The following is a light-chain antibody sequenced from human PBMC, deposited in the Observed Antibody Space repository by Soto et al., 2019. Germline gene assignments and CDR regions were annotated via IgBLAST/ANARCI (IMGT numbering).Light chain of an antibody. CDR2: LEGSGSY. CDR1: SGHRNYI. CDR3: ETWDSNTRM. J-gene: IGLJ3*02. V-gene: IGLV4-60*02. Sequence: QLVLTQSSSASASLGSSVKLTCTLSSGHRNYIIAWHQQQPGKAPRYLMRLEGSGSYYKGGGIPDRFSGSSSGTDRYLTISNLQFEDEADYYCETWDSNTRMFGGGTKVTVL.